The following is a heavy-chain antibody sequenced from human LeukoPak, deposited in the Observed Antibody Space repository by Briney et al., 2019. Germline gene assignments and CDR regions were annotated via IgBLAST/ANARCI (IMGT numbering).Heavy chain of an antibody. Sequence: SETLSLTCSVSDGSISIRSWLMWFRPPPGKGLEWIWEINHSVSTNYNPSLKSRVTISVDTSKNQFSLKLSSVTAADTAVYYCARGKDSSSWYALDYWGQGTLVTVSS. CDR1: DGSISIRSW. D-gene: IGHD6-13*01. V-gene: IGHV4-4*02. CDR3: ARGKDSSSWYALDY. CDR2: INHSVST. J-gene: IGHJ4*02.